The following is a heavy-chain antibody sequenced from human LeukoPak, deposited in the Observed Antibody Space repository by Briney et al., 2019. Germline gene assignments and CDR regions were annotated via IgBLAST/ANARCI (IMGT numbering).Heavy chain of an antibody. V-gene: IGHV4-4*07. Sequence: SETLSLTCTVSGGSISRNYWNWIRQPPGKGLEWIGRIYSTGSTTYSPSLKSRVTMSVDKSKDQFSLNLSSVTAADTAVYYCARGIADPYSFDSWGQGTLVTVSS. CDR3: ARGIADPYSFDS. D-gene: IGHD6-13*01. CDR2: IYSTGST. CDR1: GGSISRNY. J-gene: IGHJ4*02.